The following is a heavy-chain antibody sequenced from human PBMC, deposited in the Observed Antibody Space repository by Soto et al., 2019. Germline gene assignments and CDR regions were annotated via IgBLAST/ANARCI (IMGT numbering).Heavy chain of an antibody. V-gene: IGHV3-48*01. CDR3: AFGEGASYYYYGIDV. D-gene: IGHD4-17*01. J-gene: IGHJ6*02. Sequence: EVQLVESGGGLVQRGGSLRLSCAASGLTFSSYSMNWVRQAPGKGLEWVSYISSSSSTIYYADSVQGRFTISRDNAKNSMDLQMNNLRAEGTAVYYCAFGEGASYYYYGIDVWGQGTTVTVSS. CDR2: ISSSSSTI. CDR1: GLTFSSYS.